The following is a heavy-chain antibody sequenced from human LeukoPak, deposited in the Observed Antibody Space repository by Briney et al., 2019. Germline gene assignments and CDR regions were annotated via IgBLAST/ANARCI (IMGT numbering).Heavy chain of an antibody. CDR1: GYTFTSYD. Sequence: ASVKVSCKASGYTFTSYDINWVRQATGQGLEWMGWMNPNSGNTGYAQKFQGRVTMTRNTSISTAYMELSSLRSEDTAVYYCARGRSGMVRGVIITTVKYDWFDPWGQGTLVTVSS. V-gene: IGHV1-8*01. CDR3: ARGRSGMVRGVIITTVKYDWFDP. J-gene: IGHJ5*02. D-gene: IGHD3-10*01. CDR2: MNPNSGNT.